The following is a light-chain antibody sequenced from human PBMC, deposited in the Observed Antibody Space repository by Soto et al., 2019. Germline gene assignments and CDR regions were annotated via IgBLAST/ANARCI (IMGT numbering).Light chain of an antibody. CDR1: QIISSS. CDR3: QQSYSNPRT. Sequence: DIQMTQSPSSLSASVGDRVTITCRASQIISSSLNWYQQKPGEDPKLLIYAASNLQSGVPSSFSGSGSGTDFTLTISSLQPEDFATYYCQQSYSNPRTFGQGIKVEIK. J-gene: IGKJ1*01. CDR2: AAS. V-gene: IGKV1-39*01.